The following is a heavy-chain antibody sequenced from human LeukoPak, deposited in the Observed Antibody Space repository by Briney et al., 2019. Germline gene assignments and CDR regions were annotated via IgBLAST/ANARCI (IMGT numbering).Heavy chain of an antibody. V-gene: IGHV3-23*01. CDR3: AKDQLETYYYDSSGEYYFDY. CDR2: ISGSGGST. D-gene: IGHD3-22*01. Sequence: GGSLRLSCAASGFTFSSYAMSWVRQAPGKGLEWVSAISGSGGSTYYADSVKGRFTISRDNSKNTLYLQMNSLRAEDTAVYYCAKDQLETYYYDSSGEYYFDYWGQGTLVTVSS. J-gene: IGHJ4*02. CDR1: GFTFSSYA.